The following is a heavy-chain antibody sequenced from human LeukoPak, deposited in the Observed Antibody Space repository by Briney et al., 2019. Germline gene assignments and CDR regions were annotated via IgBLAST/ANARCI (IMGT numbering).Heavy chain of an antibody. CDR1: GGSIRSGSFY. J-gene: IGHJ4*02. Sequence: PSQTLSLTCTVSGGSIRSGSFYWTWIRQHPGKGLEWIGYIYYSGTTYYNPSLKSRVSISIDTSKNQISLKLNSVTAADTAVYYCARYGSGSYNNRALDYWGQGTLVTVSS. CDR2: IYYSGTT. V-gene: IGHV4-31*03. CDR3: ARYGSGSYNNRALDY. D-gene: IGHD3-10*01.